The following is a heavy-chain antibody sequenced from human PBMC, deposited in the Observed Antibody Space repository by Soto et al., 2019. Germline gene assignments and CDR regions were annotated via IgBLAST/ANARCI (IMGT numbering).Heavy chain of an antibody. CDR2: ISGSGGST. J-gene: IGHJ3*02. CDR3: AKLFQRGNFDWLLYSGPAFDI. D-gene: IGHD3-9*01. V-gene: IGHV3-23*01. CDR1: GFTFSSYA. Sequence: GGSLRLSCAASGFTFSSYAMSWVRQAPGKGLEWVSAISGSGGSTYYADSVKGRFTISRDNSKNTLYLQMNSLRAEDTAVYYCAKLFQRGNFDWLLYSGPAFDIWGQGTMVTVSS.